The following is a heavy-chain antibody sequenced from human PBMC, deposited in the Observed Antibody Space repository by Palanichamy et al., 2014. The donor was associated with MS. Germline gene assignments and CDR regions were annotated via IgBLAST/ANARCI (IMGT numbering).Heavy chain of an antibody. D-gene: IGHD5-18*01. J-gene: IGHJ4*02. CDR3: ARRGSYGYDY. Sequence: QVQLVQSGAEVKKSGASVKVSCKTSGYTFTGYYMHWVRQAPGQGLEWMGWIDRNSGGTNYAQKFEGRVTMTRDTSISTAYMELSTLRSDDTAVCYCARRGSYGYDYWGQGTLVTVSS. CDR2: IDRNSGGT. V-gene: IGHV1-2*02. CDR1: GYTFTGYY.